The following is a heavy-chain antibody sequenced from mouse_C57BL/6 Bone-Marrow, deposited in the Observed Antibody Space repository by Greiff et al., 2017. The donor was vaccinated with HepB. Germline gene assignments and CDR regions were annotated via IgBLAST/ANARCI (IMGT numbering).Heavy chain of an antibody. CDR2: IDTNSGGT. CDR3: ARPFTTSYAMDY. D-gene: IGHD1-1*01. J-gene: IGHJ4*01. CDR1: GYTFTSYW. V-gene: IGHV1-72*01. Sequence: QVHVKQPGAELVKPGASVKLSCKASGYTFTSYWMHWVKQRPGRGLEWIGRIDTNSGGTKYNEKFKSKATMTVDKPSSTAYMQLSSLTSEDSAVYYCARPFTTSYAMDYWGQGTSVTVSS.